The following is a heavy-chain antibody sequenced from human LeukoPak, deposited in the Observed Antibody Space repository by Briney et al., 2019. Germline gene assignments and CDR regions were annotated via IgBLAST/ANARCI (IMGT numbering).Heavy chain of an antibody. Sequence: LRLSCAASGFTFDDYAMHWVRQPPGKGLEWIGYIYHSGSTYYNPSLKSRVTISVDRSKNQFSLKLSSVTAADTAVYYCARVTLGYYYYGMDVWGQGTTVTVSS. CDR3: ARVTLGYYYYGMDV. J-gene: IGHJ6*02. CDR1: GFTFDDYA. V-gene: IGHV4-30-2*01. CDR2: IYHSGST.